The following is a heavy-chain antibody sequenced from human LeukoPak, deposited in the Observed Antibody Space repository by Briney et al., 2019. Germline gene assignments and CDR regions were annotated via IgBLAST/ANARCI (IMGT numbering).Heavy chain of an antibody. CDR1: GFTVITND. CDR2: LYSDGNT. CDR3: ARGVEPLAANTLAY. Sequence: GGSLRLSCAASGFTVITNDMTWVRQAPGKGLEWVSVLYSDGNTKYADSAQGRFTISRDNSKNTLYLGMNSLSPDDTAVYYCARGVEPLAANTLAYWGQGTLVTVSS. D-gene: IGHD1-14*01. J-gene: IGHJ4*02. V-gene: IGHV3-53*01.